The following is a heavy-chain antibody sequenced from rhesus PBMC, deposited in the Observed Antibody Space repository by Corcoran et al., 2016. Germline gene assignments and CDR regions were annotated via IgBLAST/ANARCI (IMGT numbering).Heavy chain of an antibody. CDR3: ARGNWNHELDV. D-gene: IGHD1-1*01. CDR1: GGPICGYHH. V-gene: IGHV4-73*01. CDR2: IDGISAST. J-gene: IGHJ5-2*02. Sequence: QVKLQQWGEGLVKPSETLSLIGAVNGGPICGYHHLSWLRPPPGKGLEVIGNIDGISASTNYNPSLKNRVTISKDTSKNQFSLKLSSVTAADTAVYYCARGNWNHELDVWGRGVLVTVSS.